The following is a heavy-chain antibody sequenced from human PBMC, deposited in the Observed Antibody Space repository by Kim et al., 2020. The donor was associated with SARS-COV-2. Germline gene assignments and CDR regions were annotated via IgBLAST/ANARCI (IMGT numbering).Heavy chain of an antibody. Sequence: ASVKVSCKASGYTFTSYVVHWVRQAPGQRLEWMGWINAGNGNTKYLQKFQGRVTITRDTSASTAYMELSSLRSEDTAVYYCARDRAGIVGASAAFDLWGQ. CDR1: GYTFTSYV. CDR2: INAGNGNT. J-gene: IGHJ3*01. V-gene: IGHV1-3*01. D-gene: IGHD1-26*01. CDR3: ARDRAGIVGASAAFDL.